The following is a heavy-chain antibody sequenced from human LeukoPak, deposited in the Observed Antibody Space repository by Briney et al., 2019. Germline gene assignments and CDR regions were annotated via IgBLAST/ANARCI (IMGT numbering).Heavy chain of an antibody. CDR2: TYYRSKWDN. D-gene: IGHD1-26*01. J-gene: IGHJ4*02. V-gene: IGHV6-1*01. Sequence: SQTLSLTCAISGDSVSTNSAAWNWIRQPPSRGLEWLGRTYYRSKWDNDYAVFVKGRITINPDTSKNQFSLQLNSVTPEDTAVYYCARDSGSYSFDYWGQGTLVTVSS. CDR1: GDSVSTNSAA. CDR3: ARDSGSYSFDY.